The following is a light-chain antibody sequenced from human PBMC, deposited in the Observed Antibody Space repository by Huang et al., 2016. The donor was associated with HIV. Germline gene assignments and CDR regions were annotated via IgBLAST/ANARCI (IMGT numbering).Light chain of an antibody. J-gene: IGKJ4*01. Sequence: IQLTPSPSSLSASVGDRVTITCRASQDIRNYLAWYQQKPGNAPKLLIYGSSTLQSGVPSRCSGRGSGTEYSLTISSLQPEDFATYYCQQLSTSLTFGGGTKVEMK. V-gene: IGKV1-9*01. CDR1: QDIRNY. CDR2: GSS. CDR3: QQLSTSLT.